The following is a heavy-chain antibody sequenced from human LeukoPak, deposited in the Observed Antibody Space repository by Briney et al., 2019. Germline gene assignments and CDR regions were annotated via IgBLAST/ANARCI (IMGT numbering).Heavy chain of an antibody. Sequence: GGSLRLSCAASGFTFSSYAMSWVRQAPGKGLEWVSAISGSGGSTYYADSVKGRFTISRDNSKNTLYLQMNSLRAEDTAVYYCAKSRNGYDFWSGYYRFDYWGQGTLVTVSS. V-gene: IGHV3-23*01. CDR2: ISGSGGST. CDR1: GFTFSSYA. J-gene: IGHJ4*02. D-gene: IGHD3-3*01. CDR3: AKSRNGYDFWSGYYRFDY.